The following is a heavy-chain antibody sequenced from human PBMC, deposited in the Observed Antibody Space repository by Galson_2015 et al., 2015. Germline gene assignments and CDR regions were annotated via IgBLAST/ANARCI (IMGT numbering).Heavy chain of an antibody. CDR2: NNADNGNT. Sequence: SVKVSCKASGYTFTSYAMHCARQAPGQRLEWMGWNNADNGNTKYSQKFQGRVTITRDTSASTAYMELSSLRSEDTAVYYCARGEGGKTHFDYWGQGTLVTVSS. CDR3: ARGEGGKTHFDY. J-gene: IGHJ4*02. D-gene: IGHD1-14*01. V-gene: IGHV1-3*01. CDR1: GYTFTSYA.